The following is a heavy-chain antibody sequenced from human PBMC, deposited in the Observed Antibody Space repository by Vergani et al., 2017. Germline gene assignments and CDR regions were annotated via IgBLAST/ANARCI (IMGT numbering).Heavy chain of an antibody. Sequence: EVHLLESGGGLRQPGGSLKLSCAASGFTFSTYAMSWVRQVPGKGLEWVATIDNSGRSIYYTDSVKGRFTISRDNSKSTLFLQMNSLSAEDTALYYCSKDEQYTAPWERGYFHVLDVWGQGTTVSVSS. J-gene: IGHJ6*02. CDR1: GFTFSTYA. CDR2: IDNSGRSI. CDR3: SKDEQYTAPWERGYFHVLDV. V-gene: IGHV3-23*01. D-gene: IGHD1-26*01.